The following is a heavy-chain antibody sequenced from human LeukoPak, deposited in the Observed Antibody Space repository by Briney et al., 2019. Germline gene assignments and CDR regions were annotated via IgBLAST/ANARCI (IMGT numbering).Heavy chain of an antibody. Sequence: SETLSLTCAVSGGSISYYYWSWIRQPPGKRLEWIGYIYYIGSTNYNPSLESRVTISVDTSNNHFSLKLSSVTAADTAVYYCARQSRPGYNSGWYLDFWGQGTLVTVSS. CDR3: ARQSRPGYNSGWYLDF. J-gene: IGHJ4*02. V-gene: IGHV4-59*08. CDR1: GGSISYYY. CDR2: IYYIGST. D-gene: IGHD6-19*01.